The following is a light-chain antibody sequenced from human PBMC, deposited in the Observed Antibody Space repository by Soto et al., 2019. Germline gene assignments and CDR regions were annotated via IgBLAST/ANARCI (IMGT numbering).Light chain of an antibody. CDR2: GAS. J-gene: IGKJ5*01. V-gene: IGKV3-15*01. CDR1: QSLNSN. Sequence: ETIMAQYTATVAVSPGERATRSCRASQSLNSNLAWYQQKLGQAPRVLIYGASTRATGIPARFSGRGSGTEFILAISSLQSEDFATHSCQHPNRYLGTIGPGTRLEIK. CDR3: QHPNRYLGT.